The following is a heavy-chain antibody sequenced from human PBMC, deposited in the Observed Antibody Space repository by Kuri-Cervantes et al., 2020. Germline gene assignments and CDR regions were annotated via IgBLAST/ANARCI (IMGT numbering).Heavy chain of an antibody. D-gene: IGHD5-12*01. V-gene: IGHV3-74*01. CDR1: GFTFSSYW. Sequence: GESLKISCAASGFTFSSYWMHWVRQAPGKGLVWVSRINSDGSSTSYADSVKGRFTISRDNAKNSLYLQMNSLRAEDTALYYCARDSSYSGYDFDYWGQGTLVTVSS. CDR2: INSDGSST. J-gene: IGHJ4*02. CDR3: ARDSSYSGYDFDY.